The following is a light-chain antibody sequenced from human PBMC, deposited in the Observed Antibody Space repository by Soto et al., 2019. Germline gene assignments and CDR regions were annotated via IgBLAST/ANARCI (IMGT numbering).Light chain of an antibody. Sequence: QSALTQPPSASGSPDSQSPSPSLEPRVTLVFMTLSLGTSTTQAKPPRLIIYEVVQRPSGVPDRFSGSKSGNTASLTVSGLQAADEADYFCKSYAGSNTYVFGSGTKVTVL. CDR2: EVV. CDR3: KSYAGSNTYV. J-gene: IGLJ1*01. CDR1: RVTLVFMT. V-gene: IGLV2-8*01.